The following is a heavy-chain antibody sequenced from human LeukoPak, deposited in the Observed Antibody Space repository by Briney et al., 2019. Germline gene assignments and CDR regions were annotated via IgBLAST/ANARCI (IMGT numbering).Heavy chain of an antibody. CDR1: GFTFSSYS. CDR2: ISSSSSYI. J-gene: IGHJ4*02. Sequence: PGGALRLSCAASGFTFSSYSMNWVRQAPGKGLEWVSSISSSSSYIYYADSVQGRFTISRDNAKNSLYLQMNSLRAEDTAVYYCARGIAAPIDYWGQGTLVTVSS. D-gene: IGHD6-13*01. CDR3: ARGIAAPIDY. V-gene: IGHV3-21*01.